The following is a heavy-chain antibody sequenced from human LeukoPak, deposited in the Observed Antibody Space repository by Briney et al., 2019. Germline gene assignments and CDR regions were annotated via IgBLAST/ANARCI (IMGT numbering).Heavy chain of an antibody. CDR2: INPNINGT. Sequence: ASVKVSCKASGYTFTGYYIHWVRQAPGQGLEWMGWINPNINGTNYAQKFQGRVTMTGDRSISTAYMELSRLRSDDTAVYYCARGSGSSWYGVYYYYYYMDVWGKGTTVTVSS. D-gene: IGHD6-13*01. CDR1: GYTFTGYY. V-gene: IGHV1-2*02. CDR3: ARGSGSSWYGVYYYYYYMDV. J-gene: IGHJ6*03.